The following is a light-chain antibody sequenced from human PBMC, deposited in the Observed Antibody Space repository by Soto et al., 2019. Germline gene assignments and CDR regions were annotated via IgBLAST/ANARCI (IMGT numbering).Light chain of an antibody. CDR3: QRYLNAPGT. CDR2: AAS. J-gene: IGKJ1*01. CDR1: QGINNY. V-gene: IGKV1-27*01. Sequence: DIQMTQSPSSLSAFVGDRVTITCRTTQGINNYLAWYQQKLGGVPKLLIYAASTLRSGVPSRFSGGGSGTETNFTLTSSSLQPEDVATYYYQRYLNAPGTFGQGTKVEIK.